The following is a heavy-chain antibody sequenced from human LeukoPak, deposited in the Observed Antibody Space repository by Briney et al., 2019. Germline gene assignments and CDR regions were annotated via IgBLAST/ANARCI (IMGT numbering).Heavy chain of an antibody. CDR2: IGTVGFHR. D-gene: IGHD1-7*01. V-gene: IGHV3-21*01. Sequence: PGGSLRLSCAASGFVFSTYGMNWVRQAPGKGLEWVSSIGTVGFHRYYTDSVKGRFTISRDNAKNSLFLQMDSLRVEDTAIYYCVRDANPASGELIDDNWFDPWGQGTLVTVSS. CDR1: GFVFSTYG. J-gene: IGHJ5*02. CDR3: VRDANPASGELIDDNWFDP.